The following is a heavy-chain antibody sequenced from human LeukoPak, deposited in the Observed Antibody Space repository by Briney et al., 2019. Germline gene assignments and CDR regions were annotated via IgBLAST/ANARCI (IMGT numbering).Heavy chain of an antibody. D-gene: IGHD2-2*02. CDR1: GGTFSSYA. V-gene: IGHV1-69*13. CDR3: AREVRQPLLYPDSRLPFDY. Sequence: ASVKVSCKASGGTFSSYAISWVRRAPGQGLEWMGGIIPIFGTANYAQKFQGRVTITADESTSTAYMELSSLRSEDTAVYYCAREVRQPLLYPDSRLPFDYWGQGTLVTVSS. J-gene: IGHJ4*02. CDR2: IIPIFGTA.